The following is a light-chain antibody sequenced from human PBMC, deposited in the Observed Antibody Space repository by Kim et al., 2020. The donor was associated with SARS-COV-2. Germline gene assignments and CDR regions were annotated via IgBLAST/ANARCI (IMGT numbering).Light chain of an antibody. CDR3: QSYYDSEYHWV. CDR1: RGSIDSNS. CDR2: ETN. V-gene: IGLV6-57*01. Sequence: VTIPGTRNRGSIDSNSVQWFQQRPGSPPAIVMYETNRRPSGVPDRFSGSIDSSSNSASLTISGLKTEDEADYYCQSYYDSEYHWVFGGGTQLTVL. J-gene: IGLJ2*01.